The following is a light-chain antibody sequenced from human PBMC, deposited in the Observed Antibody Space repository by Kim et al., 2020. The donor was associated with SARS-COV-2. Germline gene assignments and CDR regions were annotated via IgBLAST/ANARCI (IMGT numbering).Light chain of an antibody. CDR2: EVS. J-gene: IGLJ3*02. CDR1: SSDVGNYNL. V-gene: IGLV2-23*02. CDR3: CSYAGSSTGV. Sequence: QFALTQPASVSGSPGQSITISCTGTSSDVGNYNLVSWYQQHPGKAPKLMIYEVSKRPSGVSNRFSGSKSGNTASLTISGLQAEDEADYYCCSYAGSSTGVFGGGTQLTVL.